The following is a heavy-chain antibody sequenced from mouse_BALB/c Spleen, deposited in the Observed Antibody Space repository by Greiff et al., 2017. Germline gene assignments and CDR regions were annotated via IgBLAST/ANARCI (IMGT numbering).Heavy chain of an antibody. CDR1: GYTFTSYW. CDR3: AKGGNYYGSSFAY. D-gene: IGHD1-1*01. CDR2: INPSTGYT. J-gene: IGHJ3*01. V-gene: IGHV1-7*01. Sequence: VKLQESGAELAKPGASVKMSCKASGYTFTSYWMHWVKQRPGQGLEWIGYINPSTGYTEYNQKFKDKATLTADKSSSTAYMQLSSLTSEDSAVYYCAKGGNYYGSSFAYWGQGTLVTVSA.